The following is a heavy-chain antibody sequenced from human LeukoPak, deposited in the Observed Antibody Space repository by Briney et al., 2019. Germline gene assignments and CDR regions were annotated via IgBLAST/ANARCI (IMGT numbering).Heavy chain of an antibody. D-gene: IGHD3/OR15-3a*01. CDR1: GGSISGDTYY. CDR3: ARGKYFGLILLDY. J-gene: IGHJ4*02. CDR2: ISQGGSA. Sequence: SETLSLTCIVSGGSISGDTYYWTWIRQPPGKGLEWVGHISQGGSAHYNPSLKSRVTISEDRSKNRFSLRLSSVTVADTAVYYCARGKYFGLILLDYWGQGTLAIVSS. V-gene: IGHV4-30-2*01.